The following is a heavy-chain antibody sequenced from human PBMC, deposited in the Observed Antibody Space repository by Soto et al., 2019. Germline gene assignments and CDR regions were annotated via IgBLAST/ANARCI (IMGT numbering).Heavy chain of an antibody. CDR3: ARVRIAAAGKARYNWFDP. CDR1: GGTFSSYA. Sequence: GASVKVSCKASGGTFSSYAISWVRQAPGQGLEWMGGIIPIFGTANYAQKFQGRVTITADESTSTAYMELSSLRSEDTAVYYCARVRIAAAGKARYNWFDPRGQGTLITVSS. D-gene: IGHD6-13*01. V-gene: IGHV1-69*13. CDR2: IIPIFGTA. J-gene: IGHJ5*02.